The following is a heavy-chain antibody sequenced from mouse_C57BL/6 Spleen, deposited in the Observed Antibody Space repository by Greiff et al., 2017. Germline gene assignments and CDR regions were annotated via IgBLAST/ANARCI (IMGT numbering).Heavy chain of an antibody. CDR3: ARTVRGSYAMDY. CDR1: GYTFTDYN. D-gene: IGHD3-2*02. V-gene: IGHV1-18*01. CDR2: INPNNGGT. Sequence: EVQLQQSGPELVKPGASVKIPCKASGYTFTDYNMDWVKQSHGKSLEWIGDINPNNGGTNYNQKFKGKATLTVDKSSSTAYMELRSLTSEDTAVYYCARTVRGSYAMDYWGQGTSVTVSS. J-gene: IGHJ4*01.